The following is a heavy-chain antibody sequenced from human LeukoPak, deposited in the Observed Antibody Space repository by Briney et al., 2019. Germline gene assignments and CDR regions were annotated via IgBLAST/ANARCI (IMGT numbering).Heavy chain of an antibody. CDR3: ANYGSGSSPFDY. D-gene: IGHD3-10*01. CDR2: ISGSGGST. Sequence: GGSLRLSCAASGFTFSSYAMSWVGQAPGKGLEWVSAISGSGGSTYYADSVKGRFTISRDNSKNTLYLQMNSLRAEDTAVHYCANYGSGSSPFDYWGQGTLVTVSS. CDR1: GFTFSSYA. J-gene: IGHJ4*02. V-gene: IGHV3-23*01.